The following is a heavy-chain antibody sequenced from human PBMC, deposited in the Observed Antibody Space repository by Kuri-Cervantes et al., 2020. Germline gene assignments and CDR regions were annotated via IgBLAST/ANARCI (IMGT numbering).Heavy chain of an antibody. J-gene: IGHJ4*02. D-gene: IGHD2-21*02. CDR3: ASLGDCYNCNRDY. V-gene: IGHV3-74*01. Sequence: GESLKISCTASGFILSSYAMTWVRQAPGKGLVWVSRINSDGSSTSYADSVKGRFTISRDNAKNTLYLQMNSLRAEDTAVYYCASLGDCYNCNRDYWGQGTLVTVSS. CDR1: GFILSSYA. CDR2: INSDGSST.